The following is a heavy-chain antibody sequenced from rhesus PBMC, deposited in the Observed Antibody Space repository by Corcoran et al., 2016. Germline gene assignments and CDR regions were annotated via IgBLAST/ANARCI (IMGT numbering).Heavy chain of an antibody. Sequence: QVKLQQWGEGLVKPSETLSLTCAVYGGSISGYYYWSWIRQPPGKGLAWIGYFYGNRQRTNYNPSLKNRVTISKDTSKNQFSLKLSSVTAADTAVYYCARYDGSGWYYWYFDLWGPGTPITISS. CDR3: ARYDGSGWYYWYFDL. D-gene: IGHD6-31*01. V-gene: IGHV4-73*01. CDR1: GGSISGYYY. J-gene: IGHJ2*01. CDR2: FYGNRQRT.